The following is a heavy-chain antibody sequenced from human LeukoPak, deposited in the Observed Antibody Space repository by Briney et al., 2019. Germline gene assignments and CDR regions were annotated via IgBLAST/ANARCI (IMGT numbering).Heavy chain of an antibody. CDR2: ISAYNGHT. CDR1: VYPFISYG. J-gene: IGHJ4*02. V-gene: IGHV1-18*01. Sequence: GASVNVSCKGSVYPFISYGITWVRQAPGQGLEWVGRISAYNGHTRYVQNVQGRVTMTTETSTTTAYLELRNLTSDDTAVYFCASGAYYPFDFWGQGTLVTVSS. D-gene: IGHD1-26*01. CDR3: ASGAYYPFDF.